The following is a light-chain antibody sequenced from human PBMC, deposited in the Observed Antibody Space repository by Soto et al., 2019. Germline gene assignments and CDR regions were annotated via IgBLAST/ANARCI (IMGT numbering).Light chain of an antibody. Sequence: EIVLTQSPGTLSLSPGERATLSCRASPSVSSSYLAWYQQKPGQAPRLLIYGASSMSTGIPDRFSGSGSGTDFTLTINRLELEDFAVYYCHQYGSSPYTFGQGTKLEI. CDR2: GAS. V-gene: IGKV3-20*01. J-gene: IGKJ2*01. CDR1: PSVSSSY. CDR3: HQYGSSPYT.